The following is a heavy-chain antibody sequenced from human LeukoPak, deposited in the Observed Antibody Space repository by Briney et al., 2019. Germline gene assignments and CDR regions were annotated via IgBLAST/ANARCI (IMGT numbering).Heavy chain of an antibody. CDR3: ARDVNSWFDP. CDR2: ISSSSSYI. D-gene: IGHD4-23*01. J-gene: IGHJ5*02. CDR1: GFTFSSYE. V-gene: IGHV3-21*01. Sequence: GGSLRLSCAASGFTFSSYEMNWVRQAPGKGLEWVSSISSSSSYIYYADSVKGRFTISRDNAKNSLYLQMNSLRADDTAVYYCARDVNSWFDPWGQGTLVTVSS.